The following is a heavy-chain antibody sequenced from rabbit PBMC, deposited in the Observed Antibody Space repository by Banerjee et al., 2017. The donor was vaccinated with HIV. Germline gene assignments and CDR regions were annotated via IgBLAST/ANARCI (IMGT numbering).Heavy chain of an antibody. CDR3: ARGSYGGYGGYAYAFNL. J-gene: IGHJ4*01. V-gene: IGHV1S40*01. D-gene: IGHD6-1*01. Sequence: IVAGCSDSTYYASWAKGRFTIPKTSSTTVTLQMTNLTAADTATYFCARGSYGGYGGYAYAFNLWGPGTLVTVS. CDR2: IVAGCSDST.